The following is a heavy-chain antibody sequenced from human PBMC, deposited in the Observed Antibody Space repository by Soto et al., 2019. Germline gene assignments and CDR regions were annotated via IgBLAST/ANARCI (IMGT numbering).Heavy chain of an antibody. V-gene: IGHV1-8*02. CDR2: ISAYNGNT. CDR1: GYTFTSYA. D-gene: IGHD6-13*01. Sequence: ASVKVSCKASGYTFTSYAMHWVRQAPGQGLEWMGWISAYNGNTSYAQKFQGRVTMTTNTSISTAYMELSSLRSEDTAVYYCAREHSSSWRFDYWGQGTLVTVSS. CDR3: AREHSSSWRFDY. J-gene: IGHJ4*02.